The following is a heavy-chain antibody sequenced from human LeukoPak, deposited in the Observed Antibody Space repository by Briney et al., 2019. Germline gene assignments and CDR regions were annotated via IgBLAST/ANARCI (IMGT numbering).Heavy chain of an antibody. J-gene: IGHJ6*04. V-gene: IGHV3-66*01. CDR1: GFTVNSIF. Sequence: GGSLRLSCAASGFTVNSIFMSWVRQAPGKGLEWISVLYSGGRTEYADSVKGIFTISTDNAKNSLYLQMHSLRAEDTAVYYGADLGITMIGGVWGKGTTVTISS. D-gene: IGHD3-10*02. CDR2: LYSGGRT. CDR3: ADLGITMIGGV.